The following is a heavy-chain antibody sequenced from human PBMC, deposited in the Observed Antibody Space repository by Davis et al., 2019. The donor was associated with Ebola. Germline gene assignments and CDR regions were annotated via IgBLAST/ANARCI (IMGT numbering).Heavy chain of an antibody. V-gene: IGHV1-2*06. CDR2: INPYSGGT. Sequence: AASVKVSCKPSGGSFSSSAPNWVRQARGQGLEWMGRINPYSGGTNYAQKFQGRVTMTRDTSISTAYMELSRLTSDDTAVYYCANSITVAAQANFDYWGQGIVVTVSS. J-gene: IGHJ4*02. D-gene: IGHD3-10*01. CDR1: GGSFSSSA. CDR3: ANSITVAAQANFDY.